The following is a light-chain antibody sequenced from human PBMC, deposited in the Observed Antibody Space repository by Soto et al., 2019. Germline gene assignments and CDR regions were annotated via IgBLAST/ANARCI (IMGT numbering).Light chain of an antibody. Sequence: QSALTQPASVSGSPGQSITISCTGTSSDVGGSNYVSWYQQHPGKAPKLMLYDVSNRPSGVSNRFSDSKSGNTASLTMSGRQAEDESDYYCGSYTSSSTLYVFGTGTKLTVL. CDR1: SSDVGGSNY. V-gene: IGLV2-14*01. CDR3: GSYTSSSTLYV. CDR2: DVS. J-gene: IGLJ1*01.